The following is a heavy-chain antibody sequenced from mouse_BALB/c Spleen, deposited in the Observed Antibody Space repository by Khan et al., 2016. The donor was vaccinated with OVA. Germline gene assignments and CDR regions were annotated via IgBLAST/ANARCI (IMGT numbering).Heavy chain of an antibody. CDR2: ISGDSSTI. J-gene: IGHJ2*01. Sequence: EVQLLETGGGLVQPGGSRKLSCAASGFTFSSYGMHWVRQAPEKGLEWVAYISGDSSTIYYTDTVKGRFPISRDNPKNTLSLQMTSLMSEDTAMYYCATSYYYGYYFDYWGPGTTLTVSS. CDR1: GFTFSSYG. CDR3: ATSYYYGYYFDY. D-gene: IGHD1-1*01. V-gene: IGHV5-17*02.